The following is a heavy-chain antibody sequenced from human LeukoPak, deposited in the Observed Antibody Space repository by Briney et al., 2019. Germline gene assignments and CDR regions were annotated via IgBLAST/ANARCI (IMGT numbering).Heavy chain of an antibody. D-gene: IGHD3-3*01. V-gene: IGHV3-30*02. Sequence: GGSRRLSCGASGFTFSSSGMHWVRQSPGKGLEGGAFIRYDGSNKYYADSVKGRFTISRDNSKNTMYLQMNSLRAEDTAVYYCARENYDFWSGSPLFYFDYWGQGTLVTVSS. CDR1: GFTFSSSG. CDR2: IRYDGSNK. J-gene: IGHJ4*02. CDR3: ARENYDFWSGSPLFYFDY.